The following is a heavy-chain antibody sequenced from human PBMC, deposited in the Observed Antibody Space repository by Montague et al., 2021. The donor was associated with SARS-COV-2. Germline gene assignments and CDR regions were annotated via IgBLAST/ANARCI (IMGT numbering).Heavy chain of an antibody. CDR3: ARASGKKMIFGVVISYFDV. J-gene: IGHJ4*02. CDR1: GGSISSGGYY. V-gene: IGHV4-31*03. CDR2: IYYSGXT. Sequence: TLSLTCTVSGGSISSGGYYWSWIRQHPGKGLEWIGYIYYSGXTXYXXXXKXRVTISVDTSKNQFSLKLSSVTAADTAVYYCARASGKKMIFGVVISYFDVWGQGTLVTVSS. D-gene: IGHD3-3*01.